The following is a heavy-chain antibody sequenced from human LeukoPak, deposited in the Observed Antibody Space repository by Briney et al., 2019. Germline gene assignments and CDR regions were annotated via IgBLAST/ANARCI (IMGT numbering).Heavy chain of an antibody. Sequence: ASVKVSCKASGYTFTSYYMHWVRQAPGQGLEWMGIINPSGGSTSYAQKFQGRVTMTRDTSTSTVYMELSSLRSEDTAVYYCARGAYSDSSGYSDFDYWGQGTLVTVSS. V-gene: IGHV1-46*01. J-gene: IGHJ4*02. D-gene: IGHD3-22*01. CDR2: INPSGGST. CDR1: GYTFTSYY. CDR3: ARGAYSDSSGYSDFDY.